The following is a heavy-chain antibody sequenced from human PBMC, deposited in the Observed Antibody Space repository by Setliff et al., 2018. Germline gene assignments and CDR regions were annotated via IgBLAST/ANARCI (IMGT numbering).Heavy chain of an antibody. D-gene: IGHD1-26*01. Sequence: PGESLKISCKGSGYSFSNFWIGWVRQMPGKGLEWMGIIYPGDSHTRYSPSFQGQVTMSADKSINTAYLQWSNLKASDTAIYYCARSLVGATYPVYFDCWGQGALVTVSS. V-gene: IGHV5-51*01. CDR3: ARSLVGATYPVYFDC. CDR1: GYSFSNFW. J-gene: IGHJ4*02. CDR2: IYPGDSHT.